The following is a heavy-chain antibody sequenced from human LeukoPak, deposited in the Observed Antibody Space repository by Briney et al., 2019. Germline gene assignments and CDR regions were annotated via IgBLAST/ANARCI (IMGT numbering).Heavy chain of an antibody. Sequence: GGSLRLSCAASGFTFSSFWMHWVRQAPGKGLVWVSRINSVGSSTSYADSVKGRFTISRDNAKNTLYLQMNSLRAEDTAVYYCAKRQLGHIDYWGQGTLVIVPS. CDR3: AKRQLGHIDY. J-gene: IGHJ4*02. V-gene: IGHV3-74*01. CDR1: GFTFSSFW. D-gene: IGHD6-6*01. CDR2: INSVGSST.